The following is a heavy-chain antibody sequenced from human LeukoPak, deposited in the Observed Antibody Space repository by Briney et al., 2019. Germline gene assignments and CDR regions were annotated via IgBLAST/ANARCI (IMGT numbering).Heavy chain of an antibody. Sequence: SETLSLTCTVSGGSISSYYWSWIRQPAGKGLEWIVRIYTSGSTNYNPSLKSRVTMSVDTSKNKFSLRFISVTAADTAVYYCARASGYNYGNTYWYFDLWGRGTLVTVSS. CDR3: ARASGYNYGNTYWYFDL. D-gene: IGHD5-18*01. J-gene: IGHJ2*01. CDR1: GGSISSYY. CDR2: IYTSGST. V-gene: IGHV4-4*07.